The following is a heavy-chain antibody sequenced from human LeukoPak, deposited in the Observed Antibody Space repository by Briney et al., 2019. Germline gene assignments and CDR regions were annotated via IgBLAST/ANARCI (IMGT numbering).Heavy chain of an antibody. J-gene: IGHJ4*02. Sequence: ASVKVSCKASGYTFTNYYMHWVRQAPGQGLEWMGIINPSGGSTSYAQKFQGRVTMTRDTSTSTVYMELSSLRSEDTAVYYCAKWKIAAAGINYWGQGTLVTVSS. CDR3: AKWKIAAAGINY. V-gene: IGHV1-46*01. CDR2: INPSGGST. D-gene: IGHD6-13*01. CDR1: GYTFTNYY.